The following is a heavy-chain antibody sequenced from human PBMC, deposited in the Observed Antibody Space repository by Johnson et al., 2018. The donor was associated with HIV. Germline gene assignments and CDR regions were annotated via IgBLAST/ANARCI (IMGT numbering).Heavy chain of an antibody. CDR1: GFAVSMNY. CDR2: IYSSGGT. V-gene: IGHV3-66*01. Sequence: VQLVESGGDLVRPGGSLRLSCTASGFAVSMNYMAWVRQAPGKGLEWVSVIYSSGGTLYSDSVRGRFTVSRDNSKNTLYLQMYSLRAEDTAVYYCAGRVVWSSGWSDAFDIWGQGTMVTVSS. D-gene: IGHD6-19*01. CDR3: AGRVVWSSGWSDAFDI. J-gene: IGHJ3*02.